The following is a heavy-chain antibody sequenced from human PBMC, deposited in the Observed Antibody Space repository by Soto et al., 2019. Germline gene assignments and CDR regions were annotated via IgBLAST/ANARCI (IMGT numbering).Heavy chain of an antibody. CDR1: GFTFSDHY. Sequence: PGGSLRLSCAASGFTFSDHYMDWVRQAPGKGLEWVGRSRNKANRYITEYAASVKGRFTISRDALKNSLYLHMSSLKTEDTAAYYCVRQLTTPSDYWGQGT. CDR3: VRQLTTPSDY. CDR2: SRNKANRYIT. V-gene: IGHV3-72*01. J-gene: IGHJ4*02. D-gene: IGHD4-4*01.